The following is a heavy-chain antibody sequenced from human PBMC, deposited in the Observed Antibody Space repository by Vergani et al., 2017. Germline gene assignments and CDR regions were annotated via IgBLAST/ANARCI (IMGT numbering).Heavy chain of an antibody. CDR3: ASTFCGGECYYDH. J-gene: IGHJ4*02. CDR2: ICHTEDT. CDR1: VDSLSSNNC. D-gene: IGHD2-21*01. Sequence: QVQLQESGPGLVKPPGTLSLTCAVPVDSLSSNNCWTWVRQPPGKGLEWIGEICHTEDTKYSPSLRSRVTVSVDESRNLFSLRLNSVTAADTAVYYCASTFCGGECYYDHWGQGTLVTVSS. V-gene: IGHV4-4*03.